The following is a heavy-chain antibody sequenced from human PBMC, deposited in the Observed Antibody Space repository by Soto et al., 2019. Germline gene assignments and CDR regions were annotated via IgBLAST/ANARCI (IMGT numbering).Heavy chain of an antibody. CDR2: ISWNSGSI. V-gene: IGHV3-9*01. CDR1: GFTFDDYA. Sequence: EVQLVESGGGLVQPGRSLRLSCAASGFTFDDYAMHWVRQAPGTGLEWVSGISWNSGSIGYADSVKGRFTISRDNAKNSLYLQMNSLRAEDTALYYCAKTGGDYPYYFDYWGQGTLVTVSS. D-gene: IGHD4-17*01. CDR3: AKTGGDYPYYFDY. J-gene: IGHJ4*02.